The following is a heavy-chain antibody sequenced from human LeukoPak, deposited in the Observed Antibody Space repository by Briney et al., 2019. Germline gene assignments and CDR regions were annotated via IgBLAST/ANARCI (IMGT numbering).Heavy chain of an antibody. CDR2: IYSGGST. J-gene: IGHJ2*01. CDR1: GFTVSSNY. V-gene: IGHV3-66*01. Sequence: GGSPRLSCAASGFTVSSNYMSWVRQAPGKGLEGVSVIYSGGSTYYSESVKGRFTISKDKSKNKLYLQMKSVRAEDTAVYYCARGETGSRWYNWHFDLWGRGTLVTVSS. D-gene: IGHD6-19*01. CDR3: ARGETGSRWYNWHFDL.